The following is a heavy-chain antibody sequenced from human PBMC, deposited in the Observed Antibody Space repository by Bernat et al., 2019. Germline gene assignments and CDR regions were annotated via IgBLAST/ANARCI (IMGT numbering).Heavy chain of an antibody. Sequence: QVQLVESGGGLVKPGGSLRLSCAASGFTFSDYYMSWIRQAPGKGLDWVSYISSSSSYTNYAASVKGRFTISRDTAKNSLYMQMNSLRAEDTAVYYCARGTSTSAPYMDVWGKGTTVTVSS. CDR2: ISSSSSYT. CDR1: GFTFSDYY. CDR3: ARGTSTSAPYMDV. J-gene: IGHJ6*03. V-gene: IGHV3-11*05.